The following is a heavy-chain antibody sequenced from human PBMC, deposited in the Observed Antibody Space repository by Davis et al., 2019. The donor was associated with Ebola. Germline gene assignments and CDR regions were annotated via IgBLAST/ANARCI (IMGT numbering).Heavy chain of an antibody. V-gene: IGHV3-53*05. CDR1: GFTVSSNH. J-gene: IGHJ2*01. CDR2: IYSGGTT. D-gene: IGHD1-14*01. Sequence: GESLKISCAASGFTVSSNHMSWVRQAPGKGLEWVSVIYSGGTTYYADSVKGRFTISRDNSKNTLYLQMSSLRAEDTAVYYCARDLPGGDWYFDLWGRGTLVTVSS. CDR3: ARDLPGGDWYFDL.